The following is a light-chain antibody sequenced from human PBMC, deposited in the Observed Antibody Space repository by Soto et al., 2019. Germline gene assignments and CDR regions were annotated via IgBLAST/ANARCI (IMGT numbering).Light chain of an antibody. CDR3: QKCKVAPFT. CDR1: QDIGNF. J-gene: IGKJ4*01. CDR2: AAS. V-gene: IGKV1-27*01. Sequence: DIQMTQSPSSLSVFVVDRVTITFLASQDIGNFLAWYQQKPGKVPKLLIYAASTLQSGVPSRFSGSGSGTDFTLTISSLQPEDVATYYCQKCKVAPFTFGGGTKVDIK.